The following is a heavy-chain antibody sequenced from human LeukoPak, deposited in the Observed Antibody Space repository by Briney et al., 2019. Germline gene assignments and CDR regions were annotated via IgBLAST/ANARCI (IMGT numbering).Heavy chain of an antibody. Sequence: ASVKVSCKASGYTFTGYYMHWVRQAPGQGLEWMGRINPNSGGTNYAQKFQGRVNMTRDTSISTAYMELSRLRSDDTAVYYCARLQYSSSSPIDYWGQGTLVTVSS. D-gene: IGHD6-6*01. CDR1: GYTFTGYY. V-gene: IGHV1-2*06. CDR3: ARLQYSSSSPIDY. CDR2: INPNSGGT. J-gene: IGHJ4*02.